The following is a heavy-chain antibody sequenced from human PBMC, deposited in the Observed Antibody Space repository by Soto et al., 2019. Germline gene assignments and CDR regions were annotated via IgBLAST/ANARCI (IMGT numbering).Heavy chain of an antibody. D-gene: IGHD6-19*01. CDR2: INAGNGNT. CDR3: ARAKTPIAVASELYGNPFDY. Sequence: ASVKVSCKASGYTFTSYAMHWVRQAPGQRLEWMGWINAGNGNTKYSQKFQGRVTITRDTSASTAYMELSSLRSEDTAVYYCARAKTPIAVASELYGNPFDYWGQGTLVTVSS. J-gene: IGHJ4*02. CDR1: GYTFTSYA. V-gene: IGHV1-3*01.